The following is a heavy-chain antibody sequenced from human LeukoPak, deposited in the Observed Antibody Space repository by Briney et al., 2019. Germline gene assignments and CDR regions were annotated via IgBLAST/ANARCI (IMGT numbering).Heavy chain of an antibody. CDR3: ARGHSAAGALNWFDP. V-gene: IGHV4-61*02. D-gene: IGHD6-13*01. CDR1: GGSISSGSYY. Sequence: SETLSLTCTISGGSISSGSYYWTWIRQPAGKGLEWIGRIYSSGSTNYNPSLKSRVTISVDTSKNQFSLKLSSVTAADTAVYYCARGHSAAGALNWFDPWGQGTLVTVSS. CDR2: IYSSGST. J-gene: IGHJ5*02.